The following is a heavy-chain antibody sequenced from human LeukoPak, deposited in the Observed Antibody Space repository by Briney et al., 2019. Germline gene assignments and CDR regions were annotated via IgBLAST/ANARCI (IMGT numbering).Heavy chain of an antibody. J-gene: IGHJ4*02. D-gene: IGHD3-10*01. CDR2: INPNSGGT. CDR1: GYTFTGYY. CDR3: ARVEITMVRGVPSGLNY. V-gene: IGHV1-2*06. Sequence: ASVKVSCKASGYTFTGYYMRWVRQAPGQGLEWMGRINPNSGGTNYAQKFQGRVTMTRDTSISTAYMELSRLRSDDTAVYYCARVEITMVRGVPSGLNYWGQGTLVTVSS.